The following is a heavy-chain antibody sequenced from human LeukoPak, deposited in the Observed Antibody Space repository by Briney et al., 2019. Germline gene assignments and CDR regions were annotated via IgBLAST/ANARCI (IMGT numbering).Heavy chain of an antibody. J-gene: IGHJ5*02. CDR3: ARSPGGDYYGSGSYYNNWFDP. D-gene: IGHD3-10*01. V-gene: IGHV4-59*01. CDR1: GGSISSYY. CDR2: IHYSGST. Sequence: SETLSLTCTVSGGSISSYYWTWIRQPPGKGLEWIGYIHYSGSTYCNPSLKSRVTISVDTSKNQFSLRLSSVTAADTAVYYCARSPGGDYYGSGSYYNNWFDPWGQGSLVTVSS.